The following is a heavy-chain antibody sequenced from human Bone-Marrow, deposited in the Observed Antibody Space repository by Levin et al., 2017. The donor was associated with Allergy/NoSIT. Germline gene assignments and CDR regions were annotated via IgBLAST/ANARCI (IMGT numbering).Heavy chain of an antibody. V-gene: IGHV3-23*01. CDR2: ISGSGGTT. Sequence: AGESLKISCAASGLTFSSYAMNWVRQGPGKGLEWVSAISGSGGTTYFADSVKGRFTISRDNSKNTLYLQMSSLRVEDTAVYYCVRAAGASGYYELPLDYWGQGTLVTVSS. CDR1: GLTFSSYA. D-gene: IGHD3-22*01. CDR3: VRAAGASGYYELPLDY. J-gene: IGHJ4*02.